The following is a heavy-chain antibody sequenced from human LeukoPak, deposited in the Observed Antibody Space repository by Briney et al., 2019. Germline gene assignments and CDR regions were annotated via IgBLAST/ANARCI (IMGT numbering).Heavy chain of an antibody. V-gene: IGHV3-23*01. Sequence: GGSLRLSCAVSGLTFSNYAMSWVRQAPGKGLEWVSLIGGSGANTFYADSVKGRFTISRDNSKNTLFLQMHSLRAEDTAVYYCAKDGLSNGNYGGGWFDPWGQGTLVTVSS. CDR3: AKDGLSNGNYGGGWFDP. J-gene: IGHJ5*02. CDR2: IGGSGANT. CDR1: GLTFSNYA. D-gene: IGHD1-7*01.